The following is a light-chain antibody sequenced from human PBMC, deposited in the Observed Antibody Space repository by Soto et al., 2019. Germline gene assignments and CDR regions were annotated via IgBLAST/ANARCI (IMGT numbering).Light chain of an antibody. V-gene: IGKV3-15*01. Sequence: EIVMKQSPATLSVSPGERDTLSCRASQSVHSNLAWYLQSPGQAPRLLIYGASTRATGIPARFSGSGSGTEFTLTISSLQSEDSAVYYCQQYNKWPQTFGQGTKVEIK. CDR1: QSVHSN. CDR3: QQYNKWPQT. CDR2: GAS. J-gene: IGKJ1*01.